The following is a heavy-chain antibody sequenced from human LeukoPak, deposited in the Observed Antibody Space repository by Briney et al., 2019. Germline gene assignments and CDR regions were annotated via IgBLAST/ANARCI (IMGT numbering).Heavy chain of an antibody. CDR1: GGSISSSSYY. CDR3: ASEIAAAGTFDY. V-gene: IGHV4-39*01. D-gene: IGHD6-13*01. J-gene: IGHJ4*02. Sequence: SETLSLTCSVSGGSISSSSYYWGWIRQPPGKGLEWIGSIYYSGSTYYNPSLKSRVTISVDTSKNQFSLRLSSVTAADTAVYYCASEIAAAGTFDYWGQGTLVTVSS. CDR2: IYYSGST.